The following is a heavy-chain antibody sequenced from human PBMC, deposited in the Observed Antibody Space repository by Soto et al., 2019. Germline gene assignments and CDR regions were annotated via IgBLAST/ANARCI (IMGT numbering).Heavy chain of an antibody. D-gene: IGHD5-12*01. CDR1: GFTFSSYG. V-gene: IGHV3-33*01. CDR3: ARDRNIVATIPGDY. J-gene: IGHJ4*02. Sequence: GGSLRLSCAASGFTFSSYGMHWVRQAPGKGLEWVAVIWYDGSNKYYADSVKGRFTISRDNSKNTLYLQMNSLRAEDTAVYYCARDRNIVATIPGDYWGQGTLVTVSS. CDR2: IWYDGSNK.